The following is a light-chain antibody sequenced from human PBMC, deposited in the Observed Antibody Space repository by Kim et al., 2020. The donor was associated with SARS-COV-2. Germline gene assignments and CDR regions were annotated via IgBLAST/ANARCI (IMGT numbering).Light chain of an antibody. Sequence: QSALTQPASVSGSPGQSITMSCTGTSSDIGTYNLVSWYQQHPGKAPKLIIYDVRKRPSGVSDRISDSKSANQASLTISGLQTEDEADYHCCSYVGSGTWVFGGGTQLTVL. CDR1: SSDIGTYNL. CDR3: CSYVGSGTWV. CDR2: DVR. V-gene: IGLV2-23*02. J-gene: IGLJ3*02.